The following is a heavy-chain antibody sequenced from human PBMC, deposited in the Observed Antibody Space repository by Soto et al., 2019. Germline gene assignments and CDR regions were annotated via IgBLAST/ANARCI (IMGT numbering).Heavy chain of an antibody. V-gene: IGHV1-69*06. D-gene: IGHD3-10*01. CDR1: GGTFSSYA. Sequence: QVQLVQSGAAVKKPGSSVKVSCKASGGTFSSYAISWVRQAPGQGIEWMGGIIPIFGTAHYAQKFQGRVTITADKSTSTAYMALSSLRSEDTAVYYCARLVGFGDRYLDYWGQGTLVTVSS. CDR2: IIPIFGTA. J-gene: IGHJ4*02. CDR3: ARLVGFGDRYLDY.